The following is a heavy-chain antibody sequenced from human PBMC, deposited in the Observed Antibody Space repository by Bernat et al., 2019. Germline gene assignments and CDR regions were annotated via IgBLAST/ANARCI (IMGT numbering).Heavy chain of an antibody. CDR2: INAGNGNT. J-gene: IGHJ5*02. CDR1: GYTFTSYA. V-gene: IGHV1-3*01. CDR3: ARDYYDILTGYPKYNRFDP. D-gene: IGHD3-9*01. Sequence: QVQLVQSGAEVKKPGASVKVSCKASGYTFTSYAMHWVRQAPGQRLEWMGWINAGNGNTKYSQKFQGRVTITRDTSASTAYMELSSLRSEDTAVYYCARDYYDILTGYPKYNRFDPWGQGALVTVSS.